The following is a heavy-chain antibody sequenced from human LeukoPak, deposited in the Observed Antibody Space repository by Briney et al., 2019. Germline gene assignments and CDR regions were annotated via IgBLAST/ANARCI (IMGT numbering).Heavy chain of an antibody. D-gene: IGHD3-22*01. CDR1: GGSFSGYY. CDR3: ARDSITMIVADAFDI. V-gene: IGHV4-34*01. Sequence: SETLSLTCAVYGGSFSGYYWSWIRQPPGKGLEWIGEINHSGSTNYNPSLKSRVTISVDTSKNQFSLKLSSVTAADTAVYYCARDSITMIVADAFDIWGQGTMVTVSS. J-gene: IGHJ3*02. CDR2: INHSGST.